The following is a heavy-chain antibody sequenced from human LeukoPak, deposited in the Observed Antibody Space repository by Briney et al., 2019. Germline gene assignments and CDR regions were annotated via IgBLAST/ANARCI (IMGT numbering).Heavy chain of an antibody. CDR2: INHSGST. Sequence: SETLSLTCAVYGGSFSGYYWSWIRQPPGKGLEWIGEINHSGSTNYNPSLKSRVTISVDTSKNQFSLKLSSVTAADTAVYYCARDIVVVPAAIHWFDPWGQGTLVTVSS. J-gene: IGHJ5*02. V-gene: IGHV4-34*01. CDR1: GGSFSGYY. D-gene: IGHD2-2*02. CDR3: ARDIVVVPAAIHWFDP.